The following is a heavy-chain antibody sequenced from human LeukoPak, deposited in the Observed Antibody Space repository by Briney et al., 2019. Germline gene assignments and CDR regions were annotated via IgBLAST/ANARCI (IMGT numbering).Heavy chain of an antibody. Sequence: ASVKVSCKASGYTFTGYYMHWVRQAPGQGLEWMGWINPNSGGTNYAQKFQGRVTMTRDTSISTAYMELSRLRSDDTAVYYCARDLSALAVGGYWGQGTLVTVSS. V-gene: IGHV1-2*02. J-gene: IGHJ4*02. CDR3: ARDLSALAVGGY. CDR2: INPNSGGT. D-gene: IGHD6-19*01. CDR1: GYTFTGYY.